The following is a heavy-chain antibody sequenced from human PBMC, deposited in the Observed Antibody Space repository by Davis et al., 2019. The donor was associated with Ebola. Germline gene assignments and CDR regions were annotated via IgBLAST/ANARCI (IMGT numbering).Heavy chain of an antibody. J-gene: IGHJ5*02. CDR1: GYTFNTYG. Sequence: AASVKVSCKASGYTFNTYGISWLRQAPGQGLEWMGWINTNTGNPTYAQGFTGRFVFSLDTSVSTAYLQISSLKAEDTAVYYCARWQDSGYASNNWFDPWSQGTLVTVSS. D-gene: IGHD5-12*01. V-gene: IGHV7-4-1*02. CDR2: INTNTGNP. CDR3: ARWQDSGYASNNWFDP.